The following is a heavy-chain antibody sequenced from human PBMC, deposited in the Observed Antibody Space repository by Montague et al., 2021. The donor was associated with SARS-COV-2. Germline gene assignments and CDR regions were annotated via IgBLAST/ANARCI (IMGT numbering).Heavy chain of an antibody. D-gene: IGHD3-22*01. CDR2: IHSSGIS. V-gene: IGHV4-4*07. J-gene: IGHJ5*02. CDR3: ARVRFYYDSGELGS. Sequence: SETLSLTCTVSGGSTNNYYWSWIRQPAGKGLEWIGRIHSSGISTYNPSLKTRVTMSVDTSKNQFSLKLSSVTAADTAVYYCARVRFYYDSGELGSWGQGTLVTVSS. CDR1: GGSTNNYY.